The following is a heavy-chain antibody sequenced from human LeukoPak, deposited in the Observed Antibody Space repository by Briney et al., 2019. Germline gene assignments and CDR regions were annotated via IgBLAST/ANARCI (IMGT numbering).Heavy chain of an antibody. Sequence: GGSLRLSCAASGFTFSSYSMNWVRQAPGKGLEWVSSISSSSSYIYYADSVKGRFTISRDNAKNSLYLQMNSLRAEDTAVYYCARDQAYDYVWGSYDPGAFDIWGQGTMVTVSS. CDR1: GFTFSSYS. V-gene: IGHV3-21*01. D-gene: IGHD3-16*01. CDR3: ARDQAYDYVWGSYDPGAFDI. CDR2: ISSSSSYI. J-gene: IGHJ3*02.